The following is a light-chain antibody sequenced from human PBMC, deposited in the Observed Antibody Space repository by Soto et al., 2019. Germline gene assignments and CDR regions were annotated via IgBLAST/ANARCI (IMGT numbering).Light chain of an antibody. Sequence: LTQSPGTLSLSPGERATLSCRASQSVTSNYLAWYKQKPGKAPKLLIYAASTLQSGVPSRFSGSGSGTDFTLTISSLQPEDFATYYCQQLESYPSTFGGGTKVEIK. J-gene: IGKJ4*01. CDR2: AAS. CDR3: QQLESYPST. V-gene: IGKV1-9*01. CDR1: QSVTSNY.